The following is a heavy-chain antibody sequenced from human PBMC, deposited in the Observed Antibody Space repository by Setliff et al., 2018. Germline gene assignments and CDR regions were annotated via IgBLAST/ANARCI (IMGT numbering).Heavy chain of an antibody. D-gene: IGHD7-27*01. Sequence: SETLSLTCAVSGYSISSGYNWGWIRQPPGEGLEWIGSIYYRGSTSYNSSLKSRVSISVDTSKNQFSLNLNAVTAADTAVYYCATLTGDRGVDYWGQGRLVTVSS. CDR2: IYYRGST. V-gene: IGHV4-38-2*01. CDR1: GYSISSGYN. J-gene: IGHJ4*02. CDR3: ATLTGDRGVDY.